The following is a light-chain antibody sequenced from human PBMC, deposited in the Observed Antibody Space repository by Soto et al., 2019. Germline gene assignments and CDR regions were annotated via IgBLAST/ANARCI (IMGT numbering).Light chain of an antibody. V-gene: IGKV3-11*01. J-gene: IGKJ4*01. CDR3: QQRSNWPLT. CDR2: DAS. Sequence: EIVLTQSPATLSLYPGERATLSCRASQSVSSYLAWYQQKPGQAPRLLIYDASNRASGIPARFSGSESGTDFTLTISSLAPEDFAVYYCQQRSNWPLTFGGGTKVEIK. CDR1: QSVSSY.